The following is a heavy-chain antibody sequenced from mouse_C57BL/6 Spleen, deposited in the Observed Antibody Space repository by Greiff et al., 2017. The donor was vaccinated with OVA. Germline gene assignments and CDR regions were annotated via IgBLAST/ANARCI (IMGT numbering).Heavy chain of an antibody. CDR2: IDPENGDT. J-gene: IGHJ3*01. CDR1: GYTFTSYW. D-gene: IGHD1-1*01. CDR3: TSTGSN. Sequence: EVQLQQPGAELVKPGASVKLSCKASGYTFTSYWMHWVKQRPEQGLEWIGWIDPENGDTEYASKFQGKATITADTSSNTAYLQLSSLTSEDTAVYYCTSTGSNWGKGTLVTVSA. V-gene: IGHV14-4*01.